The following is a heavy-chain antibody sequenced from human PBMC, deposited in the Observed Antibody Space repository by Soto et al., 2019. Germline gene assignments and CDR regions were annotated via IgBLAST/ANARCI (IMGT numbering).Heavy chain of an antibody. Sequence: SETLSLTCTVSGGSISSSSYYWGWIRQPPGKGLEWIGSIYYSGSTYYNPSLKSRVPISVDTSKNQFSLKLSSVTAADTAVYYCARGLGYCSSTSCPDYYYYYYMDVWGKGTTVTVSS. D-gene: IGHD2-2*01. CDR2: IYYSGST. J-gene: IGHJ6*03. CDR3: ARGLGYCSSTSCPDYYYYYYMDV. CDR1: GGSISSSSYY. V-gene: IGHV4-39*01.